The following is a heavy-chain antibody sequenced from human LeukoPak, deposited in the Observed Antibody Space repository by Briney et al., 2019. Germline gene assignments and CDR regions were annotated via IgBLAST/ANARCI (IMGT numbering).Heavy chain of an antibody. J-gene: IGHJ4*02. V-gene: IGHV3-21*01. D-gene: IGHD6-13*01. CDR3: ARGPRAAGTIDY. CDR1: GFTFSSYS. Sequence: GGSLRLSCAASGFTFSSYSMNWVRQAPGKGLEWVSSISSSSSYIYYADSVKGRFTISRDNAKNSLYLQMNSLRAEDTAVYYCARGPRAAGTIDYWGQGTLVTVSS. CDR2: ISSSSSYI.